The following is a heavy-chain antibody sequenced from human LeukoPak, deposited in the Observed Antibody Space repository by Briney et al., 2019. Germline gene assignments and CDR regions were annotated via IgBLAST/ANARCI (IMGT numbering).Heavy chain of an antibody. D-gene: IGHD3-22*01. Sequence: ASVKVSCKASGGTFSSYAISWVRQATGQGLEWMGWMNPNSGNTGYAQKFQGRVTMTRDTSMSTAYMELSSLRSEDTALYYCAREDFYDSGSNDYWGQGTLVTVSS. CDR3: AREDFYDSGSNDY. J-gene: IGHJ4*02. V-gene: IGHV1-8*02. CDR1: GGTFSSYA. CDR2: MNPNSGNT.